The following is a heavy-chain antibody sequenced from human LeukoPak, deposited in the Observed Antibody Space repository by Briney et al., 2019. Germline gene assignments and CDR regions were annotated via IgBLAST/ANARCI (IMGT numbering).Heavy chain of an antibody. Sequence: GGSLRLSCAASGFTFGTYAMSWVRQAPGKILEWVSAITDTGGDTYSADSVKGRFIISRDNSKNTLYLQMNGLRAEDTAVYYCAKGSSGSRPYYFDYWGQGTLVTVSS. CDR2: ITDTGGDT. V-gene: IGHV3-23*01. D-gene: IGHD3-10*01. CDR1: GFTFGTYA. CDR3: AKGSSGSRPYYFDY. J-gene: IGHJ4*02.